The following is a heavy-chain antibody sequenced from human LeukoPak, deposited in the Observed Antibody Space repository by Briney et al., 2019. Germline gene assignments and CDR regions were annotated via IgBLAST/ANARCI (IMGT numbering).Heavy chain of an antibody. CDR3: ARVSQDEIGVAYCGGDCPYYFDY. D-gene: IGHD2-21*02. CDR1: GYTFTSYA. Sequence: ASVKVSCKASGYTFTSYAMHWVRQAPGQRLEWIGWINAGNGNTKYSQKFQGRVTITRDTSASTAYMELSSLRSEDTAVYYCARVSQDEIGVAYCGGDCPYYFDYWGQGTLVTVSS. CDR2: INAGNGNT. V-gene: IGHV1-3*01. J-gene: IGHJ4*02.